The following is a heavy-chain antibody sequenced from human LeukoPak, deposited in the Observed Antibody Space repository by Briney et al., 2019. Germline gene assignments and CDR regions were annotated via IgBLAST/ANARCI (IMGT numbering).Heavy chain of an antibody. CDR2: ISYDGSNK. D-gene: IGHD3-22*01. V-gene: IGHV3-30*18. J-gene: IGHJ4*02. CDR1: GFTFSSYG. CDR3: AKDLFSGYDSSGIGFDY. Sequence: PGRSLRLSCAASGFTFSSYGMHWVRQAPGKGLEWVAVISYDGSNKYYADSVKGRFTISRDNSKNTLYLQMNSLRAEDTAVYYCAKDLFSGYDSSGIGFDYWGQGTLVTVSS.